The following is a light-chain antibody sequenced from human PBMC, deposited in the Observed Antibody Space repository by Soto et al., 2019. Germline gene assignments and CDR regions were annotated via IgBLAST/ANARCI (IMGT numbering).Light chain of an antibody. V-gene: IGKV3-20*01. Sequence: EIVLTQSPATLSLSPGERATLSCRASQSGSNTYLAWYQQKPGQAPRLLIYDASTRATGIPDRFSGSGSGTDFTLTISRLEPEDFAVYYCQQYGSSPETFGQGTKVDIK. CDR1: QSGSNTY. CDR2: DAS. CDR3: QQYGSSPET. J-gene: IGKJ1*01.